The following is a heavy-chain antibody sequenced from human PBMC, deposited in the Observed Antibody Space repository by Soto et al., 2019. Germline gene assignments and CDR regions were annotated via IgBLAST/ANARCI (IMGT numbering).Heavy chain of an antibody. CDR3: ARGLQRGHTLDAFDI. CDR1: GFTFSSYD. V-gene: IGHV3-30-3*01. Sequence: QVQLVESGGGVVQPGRSLRLSCAASGFTFSSYDMHWVRQAPGKGLEWVAVISYDGSNKYYADSVKGRFTISRDNSKNTLYLQMNSLSAEDTAVYYCARGLQRGHTLDAFDIWGQGTMVTVSS. J-gene: IGHJ3*02. CDR2: ISYDGSNK. D-gene: IGHD2-2*02.